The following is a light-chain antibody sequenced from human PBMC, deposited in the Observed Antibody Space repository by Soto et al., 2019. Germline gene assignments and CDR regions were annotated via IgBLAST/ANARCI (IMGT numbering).Light chain of an antibody. Sequence: DIQMTQSPSTLAASVGDRVTISCRASQNIDTFLAWYQHKPGKPPKLLIYKASVLETEVPYRFSGSGFGTEFTLTFGSLQRDDFATYYCQQYHSYSVTFGPGTKVDVK. V-gene: IGKV1-5*03. J-gene: IGKJ3*01. CDR3: QQYHSYSVT. CDR2: KAS. CDR1: QNIDTF.